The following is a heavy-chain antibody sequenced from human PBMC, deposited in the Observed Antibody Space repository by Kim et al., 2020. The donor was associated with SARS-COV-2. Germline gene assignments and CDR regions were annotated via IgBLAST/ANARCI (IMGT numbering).Heavy chain of an antibody. Sequence: SETLSLTCTLSGGSISSDYWSWIRQPPGKGLEWIGYIYFSGDTYYNPSLESRVTISVDTSKSHFSLKLNFVTAADTAIYYCARVSITQRCFGPCGHGTL. CDR1: GGSISSDY. D-gene: IGHD6-25*01. CDR2: IYFSGDT. V-gene: IGHV4-59*13. J-gene: IGHJ5*02. CDR3: ARVSITQRCFGP.